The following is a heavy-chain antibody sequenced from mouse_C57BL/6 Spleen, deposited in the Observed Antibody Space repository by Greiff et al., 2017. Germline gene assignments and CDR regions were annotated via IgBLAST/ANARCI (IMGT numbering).Heavy chain of an antibody. D-gene: IGHD2-4*01. CDR1: GYTFTSYW. V-gene: IGHV1-74*01. Sequence: QVQLQQPGAELVKPGASVKVSCKASGYTFTSYWMHWVKQRPGQGLEWIGRIHPSDSDTNYNQKFKGKATLTVDKSSSTAYMQLSRLTSEDSAVYYCAPLYDYDWYFDVWGTGTTVTVSS. CDR2: IHPSDSDT. CDR3: APLYDYDWYFDV. J-gene: IGHJ1*03.